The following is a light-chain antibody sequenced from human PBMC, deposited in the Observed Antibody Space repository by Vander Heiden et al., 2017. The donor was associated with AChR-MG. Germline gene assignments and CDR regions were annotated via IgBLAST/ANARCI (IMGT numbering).Light chain of an antibody. CDR3: QQRSNWPLT. Sequence: EIVLTQSPATLSFSPGERATLSCRASQSVSSYLAWYQQKPGQAPRRLIYDASNRATGIPARLSGSGSGTDFTLTISSLEPEDFAVYYCQQRSNWPLTFAGGTKVEIK. CDR2: DAS. J-gene: IGKJ4*01. V-gene: IGKV3-11*01. CDR1: QSVSSY.